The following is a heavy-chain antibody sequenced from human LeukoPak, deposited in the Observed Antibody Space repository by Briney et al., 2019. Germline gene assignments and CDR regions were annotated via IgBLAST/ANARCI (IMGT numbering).Heavy chain of an antibody. CDR2: ISAYNGNT. J-gene: IGHJ6*03. V-gene: IGHV1-18*01. CDR1: GYTFTSYG. D-gene: IGHD1-1*01. CDR3: ARVEYNWNASPNTFYYYYYMDV. Sequence: ASVKVSCKASGYTFTSYGISWVRQAPGQGLEWMGWISAYNGNTNYAQKLQGRVTMTTDTSTSTAYMELRSLRSDDTAVYYCARVEYNWNASPNTFYYYYYMDVWGKGSTVTISS.